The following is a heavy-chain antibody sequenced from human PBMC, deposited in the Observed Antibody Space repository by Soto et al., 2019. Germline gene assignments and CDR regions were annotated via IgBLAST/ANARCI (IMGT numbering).Heavy chain of an antibody. D-gene: IGHD6-13*01. J-gene: IGHJ4*02. CDR2: INPSGGST. CDR1: GYTFTSYY. CDR3: ATYRSSPYYFDY. V-gene: IGHV1-46*01. Sequence: QVQLVQSGAEVKKPGASVKVSCKASGYTFTSYYMHWVRQAPGQGLEWMGIINPSGGSTSYAQKFQGRVTMTRDTSTSTVYMELSSLRSEDTAVYYCATYRSSPYYFDYWGQGTLVTVSS.